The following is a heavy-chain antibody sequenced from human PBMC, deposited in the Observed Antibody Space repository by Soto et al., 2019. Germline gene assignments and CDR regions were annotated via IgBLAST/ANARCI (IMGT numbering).Heavy chain of an antibody. CDR1: GGSISSSNW. J-gene: IGHJ6*02. CDR2: IYHSGST. D-gene: IGHD6-13*01. V-gene: IGHV4-4*02. CDR3: ARDGIAAAGGDYYYGMDV. Sequence: SETLSLTCAVSGGSISSSNWWSWVRQPPGKGLEWIGEIYHSGSTNYNPSLKSRVTISVDKSKNQFSLKLSSVTAADTAVYYCARDGIAAAGGDYYYGMDVWGQGTTVTVSS.